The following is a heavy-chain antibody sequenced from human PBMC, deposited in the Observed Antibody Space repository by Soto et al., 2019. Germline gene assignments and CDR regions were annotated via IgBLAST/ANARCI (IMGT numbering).Heavy chain of an antibody. J-gene: IGHJ6*02. V-gene: IGHV3-30*18. CDR3: AKERYGQLWLEDYGMDV. Sequence: QVQLVESWGGVVQPGRSLRLSCAASGFTFSSYGMHWVGQAPGKGLAWVAVISDDGSNKYYADSVKGRFTISRDNSKNSLYRQMNSLRAEDTAVYYCAKERYGQLWLEDYGMDVWGQGTTVTVSS. D-gene: IGHD5-18*01. CDR1: GFTFSSYG. CDR2: ISDDGSNK.